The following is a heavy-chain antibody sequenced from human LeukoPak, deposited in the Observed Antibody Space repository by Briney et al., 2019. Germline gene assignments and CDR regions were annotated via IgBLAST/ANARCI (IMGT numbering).Heavy chain of an antibody. CDR3: AHSGRATVKFSWFDP. J-gene: IGHJ5*02. CDR1: GFSLSTSGVG. Sequence: ESGPSLVNPTQTLTLTCTFSGFSLSTSGVGVGWIRQPPGKALEWLALIYWDDDKRYSPYLKSRLTITKDTSKNQVVLTMTNMDPVDTATYYCAHSGRATVKFSWFDPWGQGTLVTVSS. V-gene: IGHV2-5*02. CDR2: IYWDDDK. D-gene: IGHD4-17*01.